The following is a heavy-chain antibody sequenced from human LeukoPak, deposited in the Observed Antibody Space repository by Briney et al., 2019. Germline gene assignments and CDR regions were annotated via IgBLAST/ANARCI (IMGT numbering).Heavy chain of an antibody. V-gene: IGHV5-51*01. J-gene: IGHJ4*02. CDR1: GYNFITYW. CDR2: IYPGDSDT. D-gene: IGHD6-19*01. Sequence: GESLKISCKGSGYNFITYWIGWVRQMPGKGLEWMGIIYPGDSDTRYGPSFQGQVTISADKSISTAYLQWSSLKASDTAMYYCARRDRSGWYYFDYWGQGTPVTVSS. CDR3: ARRDRSGWYYFDY.